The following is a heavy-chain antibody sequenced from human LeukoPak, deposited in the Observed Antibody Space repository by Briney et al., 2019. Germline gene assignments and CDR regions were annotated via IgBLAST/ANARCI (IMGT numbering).Heavy chain of an antibody. J-gene: IGHJ4*02. Sequence: GGSLRLSCAASGFTFSNAWMSWVRQAPGKGLEWVGRIKSKTDGGTTDYAAPVKGRFTISRDDSKNTLYLQMNSLKTEDTAVYYCTTHESTYDILTGYWVVDYWGQGTLVTVSS. CDR1: GFTFSNAW. D-gene: IGHD3-9*01. CDR3: TTHESTYDILTGYWVVDY. V-gene: IGHV3-15*01. CDR2: IKSKTDGGTT.